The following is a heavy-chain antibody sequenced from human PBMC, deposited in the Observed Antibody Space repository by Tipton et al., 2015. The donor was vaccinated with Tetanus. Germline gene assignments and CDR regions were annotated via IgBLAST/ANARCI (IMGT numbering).Heavy chain of an antibody. CDR2: VNWNGGST. V-gene: IGHV3-20*04. Sequence: SLRLSCAASGFTFDDYGMSWVRQAPGKGLEWVSGVNWNGGSTDYADSVKGRFTISRDNAKNSLYLQMNSLRAEDTAVYYCAKGAYYYDSSGYYLLDYWGQGTLVTVSS. D-gene: IGHD3-22*01. J-gene: IGHJ4*02. CDR3: AKGAYYYDSSGYYLLDY. CDR1: GFTFDDYG.